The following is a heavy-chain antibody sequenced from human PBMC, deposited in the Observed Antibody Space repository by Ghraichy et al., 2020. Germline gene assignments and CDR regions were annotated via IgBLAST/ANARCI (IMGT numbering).Heavy chain of an antibody. Sequence: SQTLSLTCTVSGGSISSSSYYWGWIRQPPGKGLEWIGSIYYSGSTYYNPSLKSRVTISVDTSKNQFSLKLSSVTAADTAVYYCARHIAPRGYYDYVWGSYRYIDGMDVWGQGTTVTVSS. CDR2: IYYSGST. V-gene: IGHV4-39*01. CDR1: GGSISSSSYY. D-gene: IGHD3-16*02. J-gene: IGHJ6*02. CDR3: ARHIAPRGYYDYVWGSYRYIDGMDV.